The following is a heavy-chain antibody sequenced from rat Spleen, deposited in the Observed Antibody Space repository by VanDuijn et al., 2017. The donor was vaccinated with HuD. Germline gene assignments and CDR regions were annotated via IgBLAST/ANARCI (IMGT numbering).Heavy chain of an antibody. J-gene: IGHJ4*01. CDR1: GFSFSDYD. Sequence: EVQLVESGGGLVQPGRSLKLSCAASGFSFSDYDMAWVRQAPTKGLEWIASISTGGDNTYYRDSVKGRFTISRDDAKNTQYLQMDSLRSEETAPYYCATQSFGAYSSYIPPMDAWGQGASVTVSS. CDR2: ISTGGDNT. D-gene: IGHD1-2*01. CDR3: ATQSFGAYSSYIPPMDA. V-gene: IGHV5S13*01.